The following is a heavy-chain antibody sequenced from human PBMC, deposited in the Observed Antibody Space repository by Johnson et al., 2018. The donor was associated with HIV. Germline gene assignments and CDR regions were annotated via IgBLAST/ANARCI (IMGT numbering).Heavy chain of an antibody. CDR1: GFTVGTNY. D-gene: IGHD7-27*01. J-gene: IGHJ3*02. Sequence: VQLVESGGGLVQPGGSLRLSCAASGFTVGTNYMSWVRQAPGKGLEWVSVIYSGGSTNYADSVKGRFTISRDNSKNTLYLQMNSLRAEDTAVYYCASKSLGIRAFDIWGQGTMVTVSS. CDR2: IYSGGST. CDR3: ASKSLGIRAFDI. V-gene: IGHV3-66*01.